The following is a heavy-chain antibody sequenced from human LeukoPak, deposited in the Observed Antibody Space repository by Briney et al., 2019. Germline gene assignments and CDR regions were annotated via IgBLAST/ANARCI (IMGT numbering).Heavy chain of an antibody. CDR3: ARARNLLRFLEWLTHYYYGMDV. CDR1: GFTFSSYA. J-gene: IGHJ6*02. Sequence: GGSLRLSCAASGFTFSSYAMSWVRQAPGKGLEWVSAISGSGGSTYYADSVKGRFTISRDNSKNTLYLQMNSLRAEDTAVYYCARARNLLRFLEWLTHYYYGMDVWGQGTTVTVSS. D-gene: IGHD3-3*01. V-gene: IGHV3-23*01. CDR2: ISGSGGST.